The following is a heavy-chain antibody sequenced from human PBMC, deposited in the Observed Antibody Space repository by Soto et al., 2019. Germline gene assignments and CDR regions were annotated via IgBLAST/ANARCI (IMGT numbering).Heavy chain of an antibody. Sequence: GGSLRLSCAASGFTFSNAWMSWVRQAPGKGLEWVGRIKSKTDGGTTDYAAPVKGRFTISRDDSKNTLYLQMNSLKTEDTAVYYCTTERPPTDYYYGMDVWGQGTTVTVSS. CDR3: TTERPPTDYYYGMDV. D-gene: IGHD1-26*01. V-gene: IGHV3-15*01. CDR1: GFTFSNAW. J-gene: IGHJ6*02. CDR2: IKSKTDGGTT.